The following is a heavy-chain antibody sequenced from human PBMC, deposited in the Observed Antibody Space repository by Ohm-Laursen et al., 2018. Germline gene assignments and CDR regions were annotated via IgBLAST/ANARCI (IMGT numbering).Heavy chain of an antibody. V-gene: IGHV3-23*01. CDR3: AKALTRYWFDP. J-gene: IGHJ5*02. CDR1: GFTFSSYW. D-gene: IGHD4/OR15-4a*01. Sequence: SLRLSCTASGFTFSSYWMNWVRQAPGKGLEWVSTISGNGGSTYYADSVKGRFTISRDNSKNTLYLQMSSLRAEDTAAYYCAKALTRYWFDPWGQGTLVTVSS. CDR2: ISGNGGST.